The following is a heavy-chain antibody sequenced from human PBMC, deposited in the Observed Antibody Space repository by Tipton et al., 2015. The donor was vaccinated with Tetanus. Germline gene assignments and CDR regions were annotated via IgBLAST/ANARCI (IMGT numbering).Heavy chain of an antibody. J-gene: IGHJ4*02. CDR1: GGSISGSSYY. CDR3: ARHPPPYYYGSGSYLDY. D-gene: IGHD3-10*01. CDR2: IYYSGST. Sequence: LTCSVSGGSISGSSYYWSWIRQPPGKALEWIGSIYYSGSTFYHPSLQSRVTISVDTSKNQFSLRLSSVTAADTAVYFCARHPPPYYYGSGSYLDYWGQGTPVTVSS. V-gene: IGHV4-39*01.